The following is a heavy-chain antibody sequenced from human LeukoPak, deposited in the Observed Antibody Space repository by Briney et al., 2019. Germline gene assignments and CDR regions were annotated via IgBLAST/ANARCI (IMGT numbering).Heavy chain of an antibody. D-gene: IGHD3-9*01. J-gene: IGHJ6*02. CDR2: IYYSGST. V-gene: IGHV4-59*01. CDR1: GCSISSYY. CDR3: ARVPIRYYDILTGYFPYGMDV. Sequence: SETLSLTCTVSGCSISSYYWSWIRQPPGKGLEWIGYIYYSGSTNYNPSLKSRVTISVDTSKNQFSLRLSSVTAADTAVYYCARVPIRYYDILTGYFPYGMDVWGQGTTVTVSS.